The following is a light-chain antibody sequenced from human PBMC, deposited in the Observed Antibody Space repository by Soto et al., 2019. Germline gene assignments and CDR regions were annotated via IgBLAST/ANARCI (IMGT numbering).Light chain of an antibody. CDR3: AAWDDSLIGV. Sequence: QSVLTQPPSASGTPGQRVTISCSGSGSNIGSHTVSWYQQLPGTAPNLLIYSNNQRPSGVPDRFSGSKSGTSASLAISGLQSEDEADYYCAAWDDSLIGVFGGGTKLTVL. V-gene: IGLV1-44*01. J-gene: IGLJ2*01. CDR2: SNN. CDR1: GSNIGSHT.